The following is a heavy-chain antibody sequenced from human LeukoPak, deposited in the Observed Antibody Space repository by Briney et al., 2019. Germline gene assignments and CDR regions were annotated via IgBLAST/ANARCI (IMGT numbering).Heavy chain of an antibody. CDR1: GGSISSGGYY. CDR3: ARGKAAGRNWFDP. J-gene: IGHJ5*02. D-gene: IGHD6-13*01. Sequence: SETLSLTCTVSGGSISSGGYYWSWIRQHPGKGLEWIGYIYYSGCTYYNPSLKSRVTISVDTSKNQFSLKLSSVTAADTAVYYCARGKAAGRNWFDPWGQGTLVTVSS. V-gene: IGHV4-31*03. CDR2: IYYSGCT.